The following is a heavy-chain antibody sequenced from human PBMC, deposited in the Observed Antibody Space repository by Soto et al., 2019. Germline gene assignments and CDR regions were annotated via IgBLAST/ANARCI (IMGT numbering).Heavy chain of an antibody. CDR1: GFTFSSYA. D-gene: IGHD2-8*01. J-gene: IGHJ3*02. V-gene: IGHV3-23*01. Sequence: GGSLRLSCAASGFTFSSYAMNWVRQAPGKGLEWVSVISDSGGSTYYADSVKGRFTISRDNSKNTLYLQMNSLRAEDTAVYYCARDRRNLRMGVFDIWGQGTMVTVSS. CDR3: ARDRRNLRMGVFDI. CDR2: ISDSGGST.